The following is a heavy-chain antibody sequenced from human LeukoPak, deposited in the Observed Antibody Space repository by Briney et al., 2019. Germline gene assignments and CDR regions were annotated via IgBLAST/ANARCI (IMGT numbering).Heavy chain of an antibody. CDR3: ARGLMSGSYSDY. CDR2: INHSGST. Sequence: SETLSLTCAVYGGSFSGYYWSWIRQPPGKGLEWIGEINHSGSTNYNPSLKSRVTISVDTPKNQFSLKLSSVTAADTAVYYCARGLMSGSYSDYWGQGTLVTVSS. J-gene: IGHJ4*02. CDR1: GGSFSGYY. V-gene: IGHV4-34*01. D-gene: IGHD1-26*01.